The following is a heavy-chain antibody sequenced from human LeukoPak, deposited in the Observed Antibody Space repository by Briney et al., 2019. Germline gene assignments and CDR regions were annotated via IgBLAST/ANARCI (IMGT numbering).Heavy chain of an antibody. J-gene: IGHJ5*02. CDR2: IYYSGST. D-gene: IGHD3-16*01. Sequence: SETLSLTCTVSGGSISSGGYYWSWIRQRPGKGLEWIGYIYYSGSTYYNPSLKSRVTISVDTSKNQFSLKLSSVTAADTAVYYCAREDYDYVWGRANWFDPWGQGTLVTVSS. V-gene: IGHV4-31*03. CDR1: GGSISSGGYY. CDR3: AREDYDYVWGRANWFDP.